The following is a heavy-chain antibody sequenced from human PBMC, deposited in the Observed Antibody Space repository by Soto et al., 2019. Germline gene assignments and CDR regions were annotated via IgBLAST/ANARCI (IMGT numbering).Heavy chain of an antibody. Sequence: EVQLVESGGGLVQPGGSLRLSCAASGFTFSSYWMTWVRQAPGKGLEWVANIKNDGSEKYYVDSVEGRFTVSRDNAKDTPCLQMISLRVEDTAVYYCSMSIEWLLNSYYFDYWGQGTLVTVSS. D-gene: IGHD3-3*01. V-gene: IGHV3-7*01. J-gene: IGHJ4*02. CDR3: SMSIEWLLNSYYFDY. CDR2: IKNDGSEK. CDR1: GFTFSSYW.